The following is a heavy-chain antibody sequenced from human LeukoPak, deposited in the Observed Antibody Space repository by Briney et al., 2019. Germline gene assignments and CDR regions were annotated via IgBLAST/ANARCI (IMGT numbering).Heavy chain of an antibody. V-gene: IGHV1-8*03. D-gene: IGHD5-18*01. J-gene: IGHJ4*02. CDR1: GYTFTSYD. CDR3: ARDEYTAMADLDY. CDR2: MNPNSGNT. Sequence: GASVKVSCKASGYTFTSYDINWVRQATGQGLEWMGWMNPNSGNTGYAQKFQGRVTITRNTSISTAYMELSSLRAEDTAVYYCARDEYTAMADLDYWGQGTLVTVSS.